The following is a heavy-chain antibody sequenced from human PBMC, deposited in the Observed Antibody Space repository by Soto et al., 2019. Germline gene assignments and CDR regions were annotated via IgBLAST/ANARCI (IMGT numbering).Heavy chain of an antibody. D-gene: IGHD3-9*01. J-gene: IGHJ5*02. Sequence: TGGSLRLSCAASGFTFSSYAMSWVRQAPGKGLEWVSAISGSGGSTYYADSVKGRFTISRDNSKSTLYLQMNSLRAEDTAVYYCAKDGNPIPYLTGYYRLGWFDPWGQGTLVTVSS. V-gene: IGHV3-23*01. CDR3: AKDGNPIPYLTGYYRLGWFDP. CDR1: GFTFSSYA. CDR2: ISGSGGST.